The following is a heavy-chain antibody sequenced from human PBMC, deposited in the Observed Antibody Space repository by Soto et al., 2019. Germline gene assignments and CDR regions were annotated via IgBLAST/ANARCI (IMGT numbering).Heavy chain of an antibody. V-gene: IGHV4-30-2*01. CDR2: TYQSGST. D-gene: IGHD3-10*01. CDR1: GDSISSGSYT. CDR3: ARDVAVRGAMGWFAP. J-gene: IGHJ5*02. Sequence: QVQLQESGSGLVEPSQTLSLTCALTGDSISSGSYTWNWIRQPPGKGLEWIGFTYQSGSTFYNSSLKGRVNITVDRSNNQFSLSLNSVTDADTAVYYCARDVAVRGAMGWFAPWGQGTLVTVSS.